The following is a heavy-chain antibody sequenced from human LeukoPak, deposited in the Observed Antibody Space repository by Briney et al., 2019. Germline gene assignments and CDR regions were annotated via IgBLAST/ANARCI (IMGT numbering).Heavy chain of an antibody. J-gene: IGHJ3*02. Sequence: GGSLRLSCAASGFTFSSYEMNWVRQAPGKGLEWLSYISSSGGTIHYADSVKGRFTISRDNAKDSLYLQMNSLRAEDTAVYYCARDSLLGDPNDAFDIWGQGTMVTVSS. V-gene: IGHV3-48*03. CDR1: GFTFSSYE. D-gene: IGHD2-21*02. CDR3: ARDSLLGDPNDAFDI. CDR2: ISSSGGTI.